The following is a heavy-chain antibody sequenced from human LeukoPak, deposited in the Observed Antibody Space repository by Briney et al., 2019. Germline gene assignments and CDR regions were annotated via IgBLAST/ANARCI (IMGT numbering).Heavy chain of an antibody. Sequence: PGGSLRLSCAASGFSFDDNAMYWVRQAPGKGLEWVSLISGDGATTYYADSVKGRFNISRDNSKSSLYLQMNRLRSEDSALYYCAKDNQRGGFQHWGQGTLVTVSS. J-gene: IGHJ1*01. V-gene: IGHV3-43*02. CDR1: GFSFDDNA. CDR2: ISGDGATT. CDR3: AKDNQRGGFQH. D-gene: IGHD3-16*01.